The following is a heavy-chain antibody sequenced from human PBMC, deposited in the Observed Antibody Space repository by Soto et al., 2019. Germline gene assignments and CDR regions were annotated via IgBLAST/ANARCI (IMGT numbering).Heavy chain of an antibody. CDR3: AREYGSGSYYPGWFDP. Sequence: AAVKVSCKASGYTFTSYGISWVRQAPGQGLEWMGWISAYNGNTNYAQKLQGRVTMTTDTSTSTAYMELRSLRSDDTAVYYCAREYGSGSYYPGWFDPWGQGTLVTVSS. J-gene: IGHJ5*02. CDR1: GYTFTSYG. CDR2: ISAYNGNT. V-gene: IGHV1-18*04. D-gene: IGHD3-10*01.